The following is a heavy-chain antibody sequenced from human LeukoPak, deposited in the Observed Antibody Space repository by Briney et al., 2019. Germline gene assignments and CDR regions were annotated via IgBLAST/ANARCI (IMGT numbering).Heavy chain of an antibody. J-gene: IGHJ4*02. Sequence: GSLRLYCAASGFTFSSYSMNWVRQAPGKGLEWVSSISSSRSYIYYADSVKGRFTISRDNAKNSLYLQMNSLRAEDTAVYYCARDRIFGVVIMSGFDYWGQGTLVTVSS. V-gene: IGHV3-21*01. CDR3: ARDRIFGVVIMSGFDY. D-gene: IGHD3-3*02. CDR1: GFTFSSYS. CDR2: ISSSRSYI.